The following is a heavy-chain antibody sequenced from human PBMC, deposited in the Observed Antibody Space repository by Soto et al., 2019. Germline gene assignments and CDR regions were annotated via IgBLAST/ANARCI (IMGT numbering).Heavy chain of an antibody. J-gene: IGHJ4*02. CDR2: IYHSGST. Sequence: SETLSLTCAVSGGSISSSNWWSWVRQPPGKGLEWIGEIYHSGSTNYNPSLKSRVTISVDKSKNQFSLKLSSVTAADTAVYYCARSKGRGLRFLEWSYYFDYWGQGTLVT. CDR1: GGSISSSNW. D-gene: IGHD3-3*01. V-gene: IGHV4-4*02. CDR3: ARSKGRGLRFLEWSYYFDY.